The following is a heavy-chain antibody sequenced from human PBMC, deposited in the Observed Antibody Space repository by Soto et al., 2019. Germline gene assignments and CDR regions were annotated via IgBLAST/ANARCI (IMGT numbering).Heavy chain of an antibody. V-gene: IGHV3-30-3*01. CDR3: ARDSKVAYCGGDCYSGFDY. CDR2: ISYDGSNK. J-gene: IGHJ4*02. CDR1: GFTFSSYA. D-gene: IGHD2-21*02. Sequence: QVQLVESGGGVVQPGRSLRLSCAASGFTFSSYAMHWVRQAPGKGLEWVAVISYDGSNKYYADSVKGRFTISRDNSKNTLYLQMNSLRAEVTAVYYCARDSKVAYCGGDCYSGFDYWGQGTLVTVSS.